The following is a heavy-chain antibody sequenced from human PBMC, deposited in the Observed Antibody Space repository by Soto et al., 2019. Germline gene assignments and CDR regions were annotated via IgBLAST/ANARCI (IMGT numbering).Heavy chain of an antibody. Sequence: GESLKISCKGSGYTFTRHWITWVRQMPGKGLEWMGIVYPGDSDTTYSPSFQGQVTISVDKSINTAYLQWSTLTASDTAMYYCARGGSSDSSNYLNWFDPWGQGTLVTVAS. CDR3: ARGGSSDSSNYLNWFDP. J-gene: IGHJ5*02. CDR1: GYTFTRHW. V-gene: IGHV5-51*01. D-gene: IGHD3-22*01. CDR2: VYPGDSDT.